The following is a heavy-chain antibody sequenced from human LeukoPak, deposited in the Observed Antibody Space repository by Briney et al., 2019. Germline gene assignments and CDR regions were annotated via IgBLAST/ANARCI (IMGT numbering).Heavy chain of an antibody. Sequence: PRRSLRLSWAVSGFTLSSFAMHWVRQAPRKGLEWEAVISYDGSNKYYADSVKRRFTISRDNSENTLYLQMNSVRAEDTAVFYCAKDMCRSTSCSRRVFDMWGEGTMVTVS. J-gene: IGHJ3*02. V-gene: IGHV3-30-3*01. D-gene: IGHD2-2*01. CDR1: GFTLSSFA. CDR2: ISYDGSNK. CDR3: AKDMCRSTSCSRRVFDM.